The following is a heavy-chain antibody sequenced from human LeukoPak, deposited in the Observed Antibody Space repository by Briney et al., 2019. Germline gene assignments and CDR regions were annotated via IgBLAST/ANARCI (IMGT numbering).Heavy chain of an antibody. CDR2: ISVYNANT. CDR1: GYTFTSYD. CDR3: ARGFHRLYGSGNFYNPEFDY. Sequence: ASVKVSCKASGYTFTSYDISWLRQAPGQGLEWMGWISVYNANTNYAQKFQGRVTITADKSTSTAYMELSSLRSEDTAVYYCARGFHRLYGSGNFYNPEFDYWGQGTLVTVSS. V-gene: IGHV1-18*01. D-gene: IGHD3-10*01. J-gene: IGHJ4*02.